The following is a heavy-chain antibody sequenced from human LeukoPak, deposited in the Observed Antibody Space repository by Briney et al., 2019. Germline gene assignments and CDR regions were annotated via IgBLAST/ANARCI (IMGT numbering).Heavy chain of an antibody. V-gene: IGHV3-30*02. J-gene: IGHJ2*01. CDR2: IRYDGGNK. CDR1: GFTFSSYG. CDR3: AKDVSIFGPYWYFDL. D-gene: IGHD3/OR15-3a*01. Sequence: GGSLRLSCAASGFTFSSYGMHWVRQAPGKGLEWVAFIRYDGGNKYYADSVKGRFTISRDNSKNTLYLQMNSLRAEDTAVYYCAKDVSIFGPYWYFDLWGRGTLVTVSS.